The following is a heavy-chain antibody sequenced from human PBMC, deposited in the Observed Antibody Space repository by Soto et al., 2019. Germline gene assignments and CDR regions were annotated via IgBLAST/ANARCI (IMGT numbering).Heavy chain of an antibody. CDR2: LSYNEGS. J-gene: IGHJ5*02. Sequence: SETLSLTCTVSDASTVNLYWIWKRQAPGKGPDWLGYLSYNEGSNHNPSLQGRATMSADTAQNLVTLSLNSAAAADTAFYYRARGASWQRVDLWGQGILVTVS. CDR1: DASTVNLY. V-gene: IGHV4-59*11. D-gene: IGHD1-26*01. CDR3: ARGASWQRVDL.